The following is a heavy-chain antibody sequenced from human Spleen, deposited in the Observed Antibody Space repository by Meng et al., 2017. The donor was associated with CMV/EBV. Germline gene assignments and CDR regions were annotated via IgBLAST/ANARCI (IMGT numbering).Heavy chain of an antibody. D-gene: IGHD6-13*01. J-gene: IGHJ6*02. CDR2: INPNSGDT. V-gene: IGHV1-2*02. Sequence: ASVKVSCKTSGYTFISYGISWVRQAPGQGLEWVGWINPNSGDTDYAQKFQGRVTMTRDTSISTAHMELNRLRSDDTAVYYCARDFQHHYYGMDVWGQGTTVTVSS. CDR3: ARDFQHHYYGMDV. CDR1: GYTFISYG.